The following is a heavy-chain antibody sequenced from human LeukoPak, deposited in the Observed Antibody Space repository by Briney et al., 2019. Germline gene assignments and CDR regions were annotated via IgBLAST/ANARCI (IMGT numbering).Heavy chain of an antibody. V-gene: IGHV3-33*01. CDR3: ARDSTEVRGVSDFDY. CDR2: IWYDGSNK. Sequence: GGSLRLSCAASGFSFSNYDMHWVRQAPGKGLEWVAVIWYDGSNKYYADSVKGRFTISRDNSKNTLYLQMNSLRVEDTAVYYCARDSTEVRGVSDFDYWGQGTLVTVSS. D-gene: IGHD3-10*01. J-gene: IGHJ4*02. CDR1: GFSFSNYD.